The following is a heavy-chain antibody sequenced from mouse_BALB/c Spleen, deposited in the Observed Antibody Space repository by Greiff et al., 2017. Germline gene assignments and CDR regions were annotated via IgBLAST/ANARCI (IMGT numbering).Heavy chain of an antibody. Sequence: EVKLMESGPGLVKPSQSLSLTCTVTGYSITSDYAWNWIRQFPGNKLEWMGYISYSGSTSYNPSLKSRISITRDTSKNQFFLQLNSVTTEDTATYYCASYYGNYVYFDYWGQGTTLTVSS. CDR3: ASYYGNYVYFDY. CDR2: ISYSGST. CDR1: GYSITSDYA. J-gene: IGHJ2*01. D-gene: IGHD2-10*01. V-gene: IGHV3-2*02.